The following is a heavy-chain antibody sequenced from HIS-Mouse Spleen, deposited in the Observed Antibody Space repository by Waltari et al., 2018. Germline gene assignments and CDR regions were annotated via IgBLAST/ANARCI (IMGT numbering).Heavy chain of an antibody. Sequence: QLQLQESGPGLVKPSETLSLTCTVSGGSISSSSYYWGWIRQPPGEGLEWIGSSYYSGGTSSNPSLKSRVTISVDTSKNQFSLKLSSVTAADTAVYYCAREIPYSSSWYDWYFDLWGRGTLVTVSS. CDR3: AREIPYSSSWYDWYFDL. D-gene: IGHD6-13*01. J-gene: IGHJ2*01. V-gene: IGHV4-39*07. CDR1: GGSISSSSYY. CDR2: SYYSGGT.